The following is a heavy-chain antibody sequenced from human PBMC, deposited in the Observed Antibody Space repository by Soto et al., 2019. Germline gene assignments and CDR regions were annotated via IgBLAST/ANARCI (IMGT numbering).Heavy chain of an antibody. CDR2: IYYSGRT. CDR1: GVSISIGGYY. V-gene: IGHV4-31*03. D-gene: IGHD2-21*02. Sequence: SETLSLTCTVSGVSISIGGYYLSRIRQHPGKGLEWIGNIYYSGRTYYNPSLKSRVILSVDTSKNHFSLTLRSVTAADSAMYYCASVIGGDFEYYFDFWGQGVLVTVSS. CDR3: ASVIGGDFEYYFDF. J-gene: IGHJ4*02.